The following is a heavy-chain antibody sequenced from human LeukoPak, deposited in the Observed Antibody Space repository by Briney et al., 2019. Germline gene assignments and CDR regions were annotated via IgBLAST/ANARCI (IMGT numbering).Heavy chain of an antibody. Sequence: QSGGSPRLSCAASGFTFSSYWMSWVRQAPGKGLEWVANIKQDGSEKYYVDSVKGRFTISRDNAKNSLYLRMNSLRAEDTAVYYCAVNPRTDGYYYYYMDVWGKGTTVTVSS. CDR3: AVNPRTDGYYYYYMDV. V-gene: IGHV3-7*01. J-gene: IGHJ6*03. CDR1: GFTFSSYW. D-gene: IGHD5-24*01. CDR2: IKQDGSEK.